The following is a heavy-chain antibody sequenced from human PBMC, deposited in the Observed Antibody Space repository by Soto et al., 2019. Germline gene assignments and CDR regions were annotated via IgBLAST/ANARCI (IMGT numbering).Heavy chain of an antibody. V-gene: IGHV3-48*02. CDR1: GFTFNIYS. D-gene: IGHD6-19*01. Sequence: EVQLVESGGGLVQPGGSLRLSCAASGFTFNIYSMNWVRQAPGKGLEWVSYITSDTATIHHADSVRGRFTISRDNAENSLFLQMNSLRDEDTAAYYCARSVAGHFDYWGQGALVTVSS. J-gene: IGHJ4*02. CDR2: ITSDTATI. CDR3: ARSVAGHFDY.